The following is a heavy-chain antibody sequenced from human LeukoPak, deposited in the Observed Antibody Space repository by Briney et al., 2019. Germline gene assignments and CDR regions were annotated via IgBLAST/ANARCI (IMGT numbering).Heavy chain of an antibody. CDR1: GFTVSSNY. V-gene: IGHV3-53*01. CDR2: IYSGGST. CDR3: ARDLQTIHAFDI. D-gene: IGHD1/OR15-1a*01. Sequence: GGSLRLSCAASGFTVSSNYMNWVRQAPGKGLEWVSVIYSGGSTYYADSVKGRFTISRDNSKNTLYPQMNSLRAEDTAVYYCARDLQTIHAFDIWGQGTMVTVSS. J-gene: IGHJ3*02.